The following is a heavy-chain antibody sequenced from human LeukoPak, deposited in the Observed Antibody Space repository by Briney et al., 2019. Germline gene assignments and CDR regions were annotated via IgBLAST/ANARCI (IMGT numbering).Heavy chain of an antibody. CDR3: AKKKGYGDYGAFDF. CDR2: IRYDGSDK. V-gene: IGHV3-30*02. CDR1: GSIFSSYG. Sequence: AGGSLRLSCAASGSIFSSYGMHWVRQAPGKGLEWIVFIRYDGSDKHYADSVKGRFTISRDNSKNILYLQMNALRTEDTAVYYCAKKKGYGDYGAFDFWGEGTMVTVSS. J-gene: IGHJ3*01. D-gene: IGHD4-17*01.